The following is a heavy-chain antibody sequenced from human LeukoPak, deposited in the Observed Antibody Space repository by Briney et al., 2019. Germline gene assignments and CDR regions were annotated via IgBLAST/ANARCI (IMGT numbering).Heavy chain of an antibody. D-gene: IGHD6-6*01. V-gene: IGHV3-23*01. CDR1: GFTFSSYG. Sequence: GGSLRLSCAASGFTFSSYGMSWVRQAPGKGLEWVSAISGSGGSTYYADSVKGRFTISRDNAKNSLYLQMNSLRAEDTAVYYCARGVRSSYYYFDYWGQGTLVTVSS. J-gene: IGHJ4*02. CDR3: ARGVRSSYYYFDY. CDR2: ISGSGGST.